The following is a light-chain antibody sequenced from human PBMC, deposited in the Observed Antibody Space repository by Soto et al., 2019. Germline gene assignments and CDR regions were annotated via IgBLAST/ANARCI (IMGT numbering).Light chain of an antibody. J-gene: IGKJ1*01. CDR3: QQYGSSPWT. CDR2: GAS. CDR1: QSVSSSY. V-gene: IGKV3-20*01. Sequence: EIVLTQSPGTLSLSPGERATLSCRASQSVSSSYLAWYQQKPGQAPRLLIYGASSRATGIPDRFSGRGSGTDFTLTISRLELEDFAVYYCQQYGSSPWTFGQGTKVDIK.